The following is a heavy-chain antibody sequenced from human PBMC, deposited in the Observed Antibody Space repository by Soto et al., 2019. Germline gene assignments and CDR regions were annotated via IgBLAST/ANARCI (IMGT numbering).Heavy chain of an antibody. D-gene: IGHD3-22*01. CDR2: IIPVFGTA. CDR1: GATLDTFINFG. Sequence: QVQLVQSGAEVKKPGSSVKVSCKASGATLDTFINFGITWVRRAPGQGLEWMGGIIPVFGTAHYAQKFQGRLTISADESTRTAYMELSSLRSEDTAVYYCARGAATKIRVVMYDALEIWGQGTMVTVSS. J-gene: IGHJ3*02. V-gene: IGHV1-69*12. CDR3: ARGAATKIRVVMYDALEI.